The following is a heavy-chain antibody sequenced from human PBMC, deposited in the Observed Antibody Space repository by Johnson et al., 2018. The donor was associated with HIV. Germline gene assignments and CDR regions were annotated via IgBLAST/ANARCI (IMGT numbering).Heavy chain of an antibody. D-gene: IGHD3-3*01. CDR3: AGERGTTAYFWSASKGMRNAFDI. V-gene: IGHV3-30*02. J-gene: IGHJ3*02. CDR1: GFTFSSYG. Sequence: QVQLVESGGGVVQPGGSLRLSCAASGFTFSSYGMHWVRQAPGKGLEWVAFIRYDGSNKYYADFVKGRFTISRDNSKNTMSLQMNILRPDDTALYFCAGERGTTAYFWSASKGMRNAFDIWGQGTMVTVSS. CDR2: IRYDGSNK.